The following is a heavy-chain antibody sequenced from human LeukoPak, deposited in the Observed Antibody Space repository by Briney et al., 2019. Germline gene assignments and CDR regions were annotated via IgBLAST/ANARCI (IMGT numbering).Heavy chain of an antibody. CDR3: ARHVTDIVVVPAAIGFDP. J-gene: IGHJ5*02. D-gene: IGHD2-2*02. CDR1: GGSISSSSYY. CDR2: IYYSGST. Sequence: SETLSLTCTVSGGSISSSSYYWGWIRQPPGKGLEWIGSIYYSGSTYYNPSLKSRVTISVDTSKNQCSLKLSSVTAADTAVYYCARHVTDIVVVPAAIGFDPWGQGTLVTVSS. V-gene: IGHV4-39*01.